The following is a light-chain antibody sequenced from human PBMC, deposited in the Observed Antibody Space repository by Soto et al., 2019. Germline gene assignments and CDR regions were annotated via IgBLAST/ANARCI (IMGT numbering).Light chain of an antibody. J-gene: IGLJ1*01. Sequence: QLVLTQSPSASASLGASVKLTCTLSSGHSTYDIAWHQQQPEKGPRCLMNLDADGSYSRGDGIPDRFSGSSSGAERYLTISSLQSEDEADYYCSSYTSSSTEVFGTGTKLTVL. CDR3: SSYTSSSTEV. V-gene: IGLV4-69*01. CDR1: SGHSTYD. CDR2: LDADGSY.